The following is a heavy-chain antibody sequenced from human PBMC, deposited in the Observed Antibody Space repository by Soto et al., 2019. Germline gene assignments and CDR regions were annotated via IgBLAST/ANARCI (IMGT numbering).Heavy chain of an antibody. D-gene: IGHD6-13*01. CDR3: ARDLHIAAAGADYYYGMDV. Sequence: VASVKVSCKASGYTFTSYYMHWVRQAPGQGLEWMGIINPSGGSTSYAQKFQGRVTMTRDTSTSTVYMELSSLRSEDTAVYYCARDLHIAAAGADYYYGMDVWGQGTTVTVSS. CDR1: GYTFTSYY. V-gene: IGHV1-46*01. J-gene: IGHJ6*02. CDR2: INPSGGST.